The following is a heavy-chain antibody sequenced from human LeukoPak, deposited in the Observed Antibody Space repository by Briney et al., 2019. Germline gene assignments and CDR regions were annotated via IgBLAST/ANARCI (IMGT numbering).Heavy chain of an antibody. CDR3: ARGAPYCSSTSCYLGYYYYYGMDV. CDR2: INHSGST. V-gene: IGHV4-4*02. J-gene: IGHJ6*02. Sequence: SGTLSLTCAVSGGSISSSYWWSWIRQPPGKGLEWIGEINHSGSTNYNPSLKSRVTISVDTSKNQFSLKLSSVTAADTAVYYCARGAPYCSSTSCYLGYYYYYGMDVWGQGTTVTVSS. CDR1: GGSISSSYW. D-gene: IGHD2-2*01.